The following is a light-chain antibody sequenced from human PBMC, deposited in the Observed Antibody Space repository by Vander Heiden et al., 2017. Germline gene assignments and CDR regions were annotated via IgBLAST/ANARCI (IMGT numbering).Light chain of an antibody. CDR3: QSVDSFLTSPL. Sequence: QSVLSQPPSVSGAPGQSVPISCTGSRSDIGAGYDVNWYQHRPGTSPNVLIYGDTNRPSGVPDRFSGSKSGTSASLAITGLQAEDEADYYCQSVDSFLTSPLFGGGTKLTVL. CDR2: GDT. V-gene: IGLV1-40*01. J-gene: IGLJ2*01. CDR1: RSDIGAGYD.